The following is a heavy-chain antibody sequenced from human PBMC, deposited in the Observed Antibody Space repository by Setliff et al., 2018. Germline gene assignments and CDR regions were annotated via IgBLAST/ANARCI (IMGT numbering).Heavy chain of an antibody. V-gene: IGHV1-69*06. J-gene: IGHJ5*02. CDR2: IIPIFGTA. CDR1: GYTFTSYA. Sequence: AASVKVSCKASGYTFTSYAISWVRQAPGQGLEWMGRIIPIFGTANYAQKFQGRVTITADKSTSTAYMELSSLRSEDTAVYYCARAPSSTVINWFDPWGQGTLVTVSS. CDR3: ARAPSSTVINWFDP. D-gene: IGHD3-22*01.